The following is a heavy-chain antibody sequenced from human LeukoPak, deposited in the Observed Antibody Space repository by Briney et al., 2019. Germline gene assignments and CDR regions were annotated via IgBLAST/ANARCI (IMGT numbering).Heavy chain of an antibody. J-gene: IGHJ3*02. CDR3: AKDKLMVYAITERMATIPGAFDI. V-gene: IGHV3-30*02. Sequence: GGSLRLSCAASGFTFDDYGMSWVRQAPGKGLEWVAFIRYDGSNKYSADSVKGRFTISRDNSKNTLYLQMNSLRAEDTAVYYCAKDKLMVYAITERMATIPGAFDIWGQGTMVTVSS. D-gene: IGHD2-8*01. CDR1: GFTFDDYG. CDR2: IRYDGSNK.